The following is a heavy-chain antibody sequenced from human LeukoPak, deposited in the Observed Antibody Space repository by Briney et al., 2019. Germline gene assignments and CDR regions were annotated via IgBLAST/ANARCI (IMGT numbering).Heavy chain of an antibody. CDR2: IRSKANSYAT. D-gene: IGHD3-10*01. V-gene: IGHV3-73*01. CDR3: TSASMVRGIGRDY. Sequence: GGSLRLSCAASGFTFSGSAMHWVPQASGRGLEWVGRIRSKANSYATAYAASVKGRFTISRDDSKNTAYLQMNSLKTEDTAVYYCTSASMVRGIGRDYWGQGTLVTVSS. J-gene: IGHJ4*02. CDR1: GFTFSGSA.